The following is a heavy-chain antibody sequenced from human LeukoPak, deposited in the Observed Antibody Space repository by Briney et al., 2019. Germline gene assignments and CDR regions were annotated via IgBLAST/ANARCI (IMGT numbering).Heavy chain of an antibody. CDR1: GFTISSYW. CDR3: VRLADPGY. V-gene: IGHV3-74*01. J-gene: IGHJ4*02. D-gene: IGHD6-19*01. Sequence: PGGSLRLSCAASGFTISSYWMHWVRQAPGKGLVWVSRISSDGSTTTYADSVKGRFTISKDNAKNMVYLQMNSLRAEDTAVYHCVRLADPGYLGQGTRVTVSS. CDR2: ISSDGSTT.